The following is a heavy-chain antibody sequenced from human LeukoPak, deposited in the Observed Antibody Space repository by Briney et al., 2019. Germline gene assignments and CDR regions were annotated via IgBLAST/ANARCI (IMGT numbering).Heavy chain of an antibody. CDR3: AKDQIHYYDGSGYY. J-gene: IGHJ4*02. CDR2: ISDSGSST. D-gene: IGHD3-22*01. V-gene: IGHV3-23*01. Sequence: GGSLRLSCAASGFSFSNYAMSWVRQAPGKGLEWVAAISDSGSSTYYADSVKGRLTISRDNSKNTLFLQMNSLTAEDTAIYYCAKDQIHYYDGSGYYWGQGTLVTVSS. CDR1: GFSFSNYA.